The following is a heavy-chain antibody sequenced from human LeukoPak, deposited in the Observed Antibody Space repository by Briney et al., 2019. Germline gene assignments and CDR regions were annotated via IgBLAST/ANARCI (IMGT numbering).Heavy chain of an antibody. Sequence: GGSLRLSCAASGFTFSIYAMPWVRQAPGKGLEWVAVISYDGSNKYYADSVKGRFTISRDNSKNTLYLQMDSLRAEDTGVYYCARARRTPAPYYYHGMDVWREGTTATDSS. V-gene: IGHV3-30-3*01. CDR1: GFTFSIYA. CDR3: ARARRTPAPYYYHGMDV. CDR2: ISYDGSNK. D-gene: IGHD2-2*01. J-gene: IGHJ6*01.